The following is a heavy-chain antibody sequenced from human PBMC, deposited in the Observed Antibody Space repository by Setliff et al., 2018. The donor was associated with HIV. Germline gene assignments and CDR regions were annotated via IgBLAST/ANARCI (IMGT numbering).Heavy chain of an antibody. D-gene: IGHD3-10*01. J-gene: IGHJ6*04. Sequence: ASVKVSCKTSGHPFSNYDIIWVRRATGQGLEWMGWMNPNSGATGYAQKFKDRFIMTRDTSISTAYMELSSLTSEGTAVYYCASGKGVRGAIIRGGLDVWGKGTTVTVSS. CDR1: GHPFSNYD. V-gene: IGHV1-8*01. CDR3: ASGKGVRGAIIRGGLDV. CDR2: MNPNSGAT.